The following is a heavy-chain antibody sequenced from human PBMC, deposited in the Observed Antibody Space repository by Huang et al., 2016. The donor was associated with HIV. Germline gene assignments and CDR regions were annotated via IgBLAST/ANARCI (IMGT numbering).Heavy chain of an antibody. D-gene: IGHD7-27*01. CDR3: ELIGRLGNYYMDV. CDR2: IYWDDDK. V-gene: IGHV2-5*02. J-gene: IGHJ6*03. Sequence: QITLKESGPTAIKPTPTLPLTCSFSGFSLNHKGVGVGWLRQPPGKALEWLVLIYWDDDKRFTPSLKNRIPITKDTSRNQVVFTMTDLDPMDTGTYYCELIGRLGNYYMDVWGNGTTVTGSS. CDR1: GFSLNHKGVG.